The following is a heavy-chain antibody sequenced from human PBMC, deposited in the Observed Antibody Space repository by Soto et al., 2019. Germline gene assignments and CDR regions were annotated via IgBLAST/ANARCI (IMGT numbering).Heavy chain of an antibody. D-gene: IGHD1-26*01. CDR2: IYNSGST. Sequence: SETLSLTCAVSGGSISSGGYSWSWIRQPPGKGLEWIGYIYNSGSTYYNPSLKSRVTISVDTSKNQFSFKLNFVTAADTAVYYCARFRTGTYFPFDYWGQGSLVTVSS. J-gene: IGHJ4*02. CDR1: GGSISSGGYS. V-gene: IGHV4-30-2*01. CDR3: ARFRTGTYFPFDY.